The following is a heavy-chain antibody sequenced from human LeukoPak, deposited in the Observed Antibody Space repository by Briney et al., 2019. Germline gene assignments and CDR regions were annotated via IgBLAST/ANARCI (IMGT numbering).Heavy chain of an antibody. CDR2: INPSGGST. D-gene: IGHD3-22*01. V-gene: IGHV1-46*01. CDR1: GYTFTSYY. Sequence: ASVKVSCKASGYTFTSYYMHWVRQAPGQGLEWMGIINPSGGSTSYAQKFQGRVTMTRDTSTSTVYMELSSLRSEDTAVYYCAREVSANYYDSSGYYIWDYWGQGTLVTVSS. CDR3: AREVSANYYDSSGYYIWDY. J-gene: IGHJ4*02.